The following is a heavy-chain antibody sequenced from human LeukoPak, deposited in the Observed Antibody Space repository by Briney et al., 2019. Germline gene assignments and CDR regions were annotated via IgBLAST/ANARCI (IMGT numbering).Heavy chain of an antibody. CDR2: IIPILGIA. CDR1: GGTFSSYA. CDR3: ARVVVVVVAATPYYYYGMDV. Sequence: SVKVSCKASGGTFSSYAISWVRQAPGQGLEWMGRIIPILGIANYAQKFQGRVTITADKSTSTAYMELSSLRSEDTAVYYCARVVVVVVAATPYYYYGMDVWGQGTTVTVSS. J-gene: IGHJ6*02. D-gene: IGHD2-15*01. V-gene: IGHV1-69*04.